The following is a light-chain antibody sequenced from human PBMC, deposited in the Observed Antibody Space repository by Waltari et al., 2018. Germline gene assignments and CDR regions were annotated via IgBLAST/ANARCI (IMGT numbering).Light chain of an antibody. V-gene: IGKV3-15*01. CDR1: QSVGSN. CDR2: SAS. J-gene: IGKJ1*01. Sequence: EIVMTQSPATLSVSLGERATLSCRASQSVGSNYLARYQQTPGQAPRLLISSASTRATGVPARFSGSGSGTEFTLTISSLQSEDFAIYYCQQYNNWPWTFGQGTKVEI. CDR3: QQYNNWPWT.